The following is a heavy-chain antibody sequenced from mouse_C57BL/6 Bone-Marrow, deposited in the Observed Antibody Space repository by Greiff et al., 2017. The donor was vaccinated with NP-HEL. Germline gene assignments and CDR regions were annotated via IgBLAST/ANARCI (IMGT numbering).Heavy chain of an antibody. CDR3: ARYLQGYYYAMDY. J-gene: IGHJ4*01. Sequence: EVKLVESGGGLVQPGGSLSLSCAASGFTFTDYYMSWVRQPPGKALEWLGFIRNKANGYTTEYSASVKGRFTISRDNSQSILYRQMNALRAEDSATYYCARYLQGYYYAMDYWGQGTSVTVSS. CDR1: GFTFTDYY. V-gene: IGHV7-3*01. CDR2: IRNKANGYTT.